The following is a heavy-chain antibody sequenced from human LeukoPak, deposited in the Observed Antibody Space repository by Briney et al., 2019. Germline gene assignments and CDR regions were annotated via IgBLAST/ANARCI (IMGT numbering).Heavy chain of an antibody. J-gene: IGHJ4*02. CDR3: AREDLVVVAATTNFDY. CDR1: GDSISGSSYY. D-gene: IGHD2-15*01. Sequence: SETLSLTCTVSGDSISGSSYYWGWIRQPPGKGLEWIGSIYHSGSTYYNPSLKSRVTISVDTFKNQFSLKLSSVTAADTAVYYCAREDLVVVAATTNFDYWGQGTLVTVSS. V-gene: IGHV4-39*07. CDR2: IYHSGST.